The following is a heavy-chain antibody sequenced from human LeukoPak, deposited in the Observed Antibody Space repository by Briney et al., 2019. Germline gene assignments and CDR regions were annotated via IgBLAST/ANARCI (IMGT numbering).Heavy chain of an antibody. CDR3: ARAGTDGGRRYFGL. CDR1: GGTFSSYA. V-gene: IGHV1-69*04. J-gene: IGHJ2*01. Sequence: ASVKVSCKASGGTFSSYAISWVRQAPGQGLEWMGRIIPILGIANYAQKFQGRVTITADKSTSTAYMELSSLRSEDTAVYYCARAGTDGGRRYFGLWGRGTLVTVSS. CDR2: IIPILGIA. D-gene: IGHD2-8*01.